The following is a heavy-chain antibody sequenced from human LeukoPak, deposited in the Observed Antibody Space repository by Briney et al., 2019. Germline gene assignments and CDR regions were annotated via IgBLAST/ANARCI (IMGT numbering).Heavy chain of an antibody. J-gene: IGHJ4*02. CDR3: ARDPSSSSWQMNFDY. V-gene: IGHV1-18*01. D-gene: IGHD6-13*01. Sequence: ASVKVSCKASGYTFTSYGISWVRQAPGQGLEWMGWISAYNGNTNYAQKLQGRGTMTTDTSTSTDYMEMRRLSSDDTAVYYCARDPSSSSWQMNFDYWGQGTLVTVSS. CDR2: ISAYNGNT. CDR1: GYTFTSYG.